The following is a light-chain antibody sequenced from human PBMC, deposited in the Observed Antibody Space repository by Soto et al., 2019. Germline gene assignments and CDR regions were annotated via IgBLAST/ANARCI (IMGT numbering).Light chain of an antibody. J-gene: IGKJ5*01. V-gene: IGKV3D-15*01. CDR2: GAS. CDR1: QSVSSN. Sequence: GERATLSCRASQSVSSNLAWYQQKPGQAPRLLIYGASTRATGIPARFSGSGSGTEFTLTISSLQSEDFAVYYCQQYNNWPPITFGQGTRLEIK. CDR3: QQYNNWPPIT.